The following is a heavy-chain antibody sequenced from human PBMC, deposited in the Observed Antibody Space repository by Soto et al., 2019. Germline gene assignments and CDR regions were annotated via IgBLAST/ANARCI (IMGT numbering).Heavy chain of an antibody. D-gene: IGHD3-3*01. V-gene: IGHV4-4*07. Sequence: ETLSLTCSVSGGTISGYYWTWIRQPAGKGLEWIGRIYSSGNTKYNPSLQSRVTMSLDTSNNQSSLRLTSVTAADTAVYYCARGQRFSDWFDPWGQGTLVTVSS. CDR2: IYSSGNT. J-gene: IGHJ5*02. CDR3: ARGQRFSDWFDP. CDR1: GGTISGYY.